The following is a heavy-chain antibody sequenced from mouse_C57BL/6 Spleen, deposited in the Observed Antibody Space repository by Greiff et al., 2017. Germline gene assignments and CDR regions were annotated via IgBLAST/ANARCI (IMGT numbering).Heavy chain of an antibody. CDR2: INYDGSST. D-gene: IGHD2-3*01. J-gene: IGHJ2*01. V-gene: IGHV5-16*01. Sequence: EVKLMESEGGLVQPGSSMKLSCTASGFTFSDYYMAWVRQVPEKGLEWVANINYDGSSTYYLDSLKSRFIISRDNAKNILYLQMSSLKSEDTATXYCARDLDGYIDYWGQGTTLTVSS. CDR3: ARDLDGYIDY. CDR1: GFTFSDYY.